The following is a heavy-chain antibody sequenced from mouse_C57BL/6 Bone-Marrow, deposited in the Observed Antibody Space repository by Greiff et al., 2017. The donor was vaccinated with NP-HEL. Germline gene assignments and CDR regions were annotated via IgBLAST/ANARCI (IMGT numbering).Heavy chain of an antibody. CDR1: GYTFTSYT. J-gene: IGHJ4*01. CDR2: INPSSGYT. D-gene: IGHD1-1*01. Sequence: VKLVESGAELARPGASVKMSCKASGYTFTSYTMHWVKQRPGQGLEWIGYINPSSGYTKYNQKFKDKATLTADKSSSTAYMQLSSLTSEDSAVYYCAVTYYYGSTPMDYWGQGTSVTVSS. V-gene: IGHV1-4*01. CDR3: AVTYYYGSTPMDY.